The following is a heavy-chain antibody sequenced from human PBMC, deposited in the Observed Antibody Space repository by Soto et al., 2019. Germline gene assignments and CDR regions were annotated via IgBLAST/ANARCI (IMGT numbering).Heavy chain of an antibody. Sequence: SVKVSCKASGGTFSSYAISWVRQAPGQGLEWMGGIIPIFGTANYAQKFQGRVTITADESTSTAYMELSSLRSEDTAVYYCARCRWFGTQNYYYYYGMDVWGQGTTVTVSS. J-gene: IGHJ6*02. V-gene: IGHV1-69*13. CDR2: IIPIFGTA. CDR1: GGTFSSYA. D-gene: IGHD3-10*01. CDR3: ARCRWFGTQNYYYYYGMDV.